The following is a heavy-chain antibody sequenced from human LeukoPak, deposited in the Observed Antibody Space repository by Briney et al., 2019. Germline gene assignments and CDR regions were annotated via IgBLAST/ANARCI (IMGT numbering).Heavy chain of an antibody. CDR1: GGTFSSYA. Sequence: SVKVSCTASGGTFSSYAISWVRQAPGQGLEWMGGIIPIFGTANYAQKFQGRVTITTDESTSTAYMELSSLRSEDTAVYYCARANEDYYDSSGYSSWFDPWGQGTLVTVYS. D-gene: IGHD3-22*01. CDR3: ARANEDYYDSSGYSSWFDP. J-gene: IGHJ5*02. V-gene: IGHV1-69*05. CDR2: IIPIFGTA.